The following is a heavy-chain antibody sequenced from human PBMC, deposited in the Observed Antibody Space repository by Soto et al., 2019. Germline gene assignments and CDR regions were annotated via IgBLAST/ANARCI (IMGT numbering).Heavy chain of an antibody. CDR3: AKDSVPSFMVVVAAPGDY. V-gene: IGHV3-23*01. CDR2: ISGSGGST. J-gene: IGHJ4*02. CDR1: GFTFSSYA. D-gene: IGHD2-15*01. Sequence: GGSLRLSCAASGFTFSSYAMSWVRQAPGKGLEWVSAISGSGGSTYYADSVKGRFTISRDNSKNTLYLQMNSLRAEDTAVYYCAKDSVPSFMVVVAAPGDYWGQGTLVTVSS.